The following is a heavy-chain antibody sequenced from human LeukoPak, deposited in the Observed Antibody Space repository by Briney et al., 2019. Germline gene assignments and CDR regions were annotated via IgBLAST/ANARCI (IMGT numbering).Heavy chain of an antibody. CDR2: INPNSGGT. D-gene: IGHD2-2*01. CDR1: GYTFTGYY. CDR3: ARDRTSRGTVANY. V-gene: IGHV1-2*02. J-gene: IGHJ4*02. Sequence: ASVKVCCKASGYTFTGYYMHWVRQAPGQGLEWMGWINPNSGGTNYAQKFQGRVTMTRDTSISTAYMELSRLRSDDTAVYYCARDRTSRGTVANYWGQGTLVTVSS.